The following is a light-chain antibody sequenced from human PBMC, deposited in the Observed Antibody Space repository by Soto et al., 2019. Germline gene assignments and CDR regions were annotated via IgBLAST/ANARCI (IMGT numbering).Light chain of an antibody. CDR3: QQYYSTPLT. J-gene: IGKJ4*01. CDR2: WAS. CDR1: QSVLYSSNNKNY. Sequence: DIVMTQSPDSLAVSLGERATINCKSSQSVLYSSNNKNYLAWYQQKPGQPPKLLIYWASTLESGVPDRFSDSGSETDFTLTISSLQAEDVAVYYCQQYYSTPLTFGGGTKVEIK. V-gene: IGKV4-1*01.